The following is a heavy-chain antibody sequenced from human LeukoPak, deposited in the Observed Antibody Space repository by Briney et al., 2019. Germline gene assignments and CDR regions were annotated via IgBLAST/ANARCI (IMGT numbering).Heavy chain of an antibody. D-gene: IGHD3-16*01. CDR1: GYTFTIYY. J-gene: IGHJ4*02. CDR2: INPDSGFT. V-gene: IGHV1-2*02. CDR3: APTAEAYTSWWKV. Sequence: ASVKVSCKASGYTFTIYYMHWVRQAPGQGLEFMGWINPDSGFTNYAQKFKGRVTMTRDTSISTAYLEVRSLTSDDTAVYYCAPTAEAYTSWWKVWGQGTLVTVSS.